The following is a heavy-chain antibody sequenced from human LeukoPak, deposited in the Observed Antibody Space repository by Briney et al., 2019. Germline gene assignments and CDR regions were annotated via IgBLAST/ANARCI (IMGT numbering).Heavy chain of an antibody. Sequence: GGSLRLSCAASGFTFSSYEVNWVRQAPGKGLEWVSYISSSGSTIYYADSVKGRFTISRDNAKNSLYLQMNSLRAEDTAVYYCARVGSGWYFDYWGQGTLVTVSS. CDR1: GFTFSSYE. CDR3: ARVGSGWYFDY. D-gene: IGHD6-19*01. V-gene: IGHV3-48*03. CDR2: ISSSGSTI. J-gene: IGHJ4*02.